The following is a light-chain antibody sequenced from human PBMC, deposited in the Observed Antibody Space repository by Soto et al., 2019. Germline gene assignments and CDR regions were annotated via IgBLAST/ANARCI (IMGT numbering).Light chain of an antibody. CDR3: QQDYYWPLT. CDR2: SAS. J-gene: IGKJ4*01. V-gene: IGKV3-15*01. Sequence: EVLMTQSPATLSTSPGEGATLSRRASQGVGRSVAWYQQTPGQSPRLLIYSASTRASGVPARFSGSGSGTELTLTISSLQSEDFAVYSCQQDYYWPLTFGGGTKV. CDR1: QGVGRS.